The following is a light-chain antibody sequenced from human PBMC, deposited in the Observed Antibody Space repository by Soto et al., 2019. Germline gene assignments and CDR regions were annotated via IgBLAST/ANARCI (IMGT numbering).Light chain of an antibody. CDR2: GAS. V-gene: IGKV3-20*01. J-gene: IGKJ1*01. CDR1: QSVSSSY. CDR3: QRYGSSPRWT. Sequence: EIVLTQSPGTLSLSPGERATLSCRASQSVSSSYLAWYQQKPGQAPRLLIYGASSRATGIPDRFSGSGSGTDFPLTISRLEPEDFAVYYCQRYGSSPRWTFGQGTKVEIE.